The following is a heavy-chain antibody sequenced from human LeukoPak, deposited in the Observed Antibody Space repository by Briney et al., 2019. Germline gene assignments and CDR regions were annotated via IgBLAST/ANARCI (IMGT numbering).Heavy chain of an antibody. D-gene: IGHD3-10*01. CDR1: GGSFTSYY. CDR3: ARDAKYYYGSRTFFFFEY. J-gene: IGHJ4*02. V-gene: IGHV4-4*07. Sequence: SETLSLTCTVAGGSFTSYYWGWIRQPAGKGLEWVGHIDTSGTTNYNPSLKSGVTMSTDTSKNQFSLKLTYVTAADTAIYYCARDAKYYYGSRTFFFFEYWGQGTLLTASS. CDR2: IDTSGTT.